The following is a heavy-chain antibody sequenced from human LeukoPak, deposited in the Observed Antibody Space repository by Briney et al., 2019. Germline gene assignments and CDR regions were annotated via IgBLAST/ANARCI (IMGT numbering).Heavy chain of an antibody. J-gene: IGHJ4*02. CDR2: TRDKANSYTT. CDR1: GFTLSDHY. Sequence: GGSLRLSCAASGFTLSDHYMDWVRQAPERGLEWVARTRDKANSYTTEYAASVQGRFTISRDDSKSSVYLQMDSLKTEDTAVYYCARRGSGSYFPLDYWGQGTLVTVSS. CDR3: ARRGSGSYFPLDY. V-gene: IGHV3-72*01. D-gene: IGHD1-26*01.